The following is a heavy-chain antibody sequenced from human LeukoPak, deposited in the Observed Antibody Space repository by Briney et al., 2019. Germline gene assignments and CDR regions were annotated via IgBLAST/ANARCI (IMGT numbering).Heavy chain of an antibody. CDR1: GGSISSGSYY. J-gene: IGHJ5*02. CDR2: IYTSGST. V-gene: IGHV4-61*02. Sequence: SETLSLTCTVSGGSISSGSYYWSWIRQPAGKGLEWIGRIYTSGSTNYNPSLKSRVTMSVDTSKNQFSLKLSSVTAADTAVYYCAREGSSSFEGWFDPWGQGTLVTVSS. CDR3: AREGSSSFEGWFDP. D-gene: IGHD6-13*01.